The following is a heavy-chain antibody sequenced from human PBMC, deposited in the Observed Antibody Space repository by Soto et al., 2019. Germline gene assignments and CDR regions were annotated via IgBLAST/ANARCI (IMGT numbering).Heavy chain of an antibody. CDR3: ARDPGFGFGYSYAFAMDV. D-gene: IGHD5-18*01. J-gene: IGHJ6*02. CDR2: ISGYNGNT. V-gene: IGHV1-18*01. Sequence: ASVKVSCKASGYTFSNYGISWVRQGPGQGLEWMGWISGYNGNTHYEEKVQDRIKMTTDTSTSATYLELRSLRSDDTAVYFCARDPGFGFGYSYAFAMDVWGQGTTVTVSS. CDR1: GYTFSNYG.